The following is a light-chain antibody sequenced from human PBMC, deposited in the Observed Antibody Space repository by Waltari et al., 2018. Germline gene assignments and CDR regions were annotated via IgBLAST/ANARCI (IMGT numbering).Light chain of an antibody. Sequence: QLVLTQSPSVSASLGASVKPTCTLSSGRSSNVLAWHQEQPGKGPRYLMKVKSDGSHSKGDEIPDRFSGSSSGPERYLTISSLQSDDEADYYCQTGGHGTWVFGGGTKLTVL. J-gene: IGLJ3*02. V-gene: IGLV4-69*01. CDR2: VKSDGSH. CDR1: SGRSSNV. CDR3: QTGGHGTWV.